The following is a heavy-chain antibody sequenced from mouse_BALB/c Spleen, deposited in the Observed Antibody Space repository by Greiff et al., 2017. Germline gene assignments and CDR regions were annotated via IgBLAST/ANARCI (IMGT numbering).Heavy chain of an antibody. J-gene: IGHJ4*01. CDR1: GFTFSSYA. V-gene: IGHV5-9-4*01. D-gene: IGHD1-1*01. CDR3: AREVLLDY. CDR2: ISSGGSYT. Sequence: VQGVESGGGLVKPGGSLKLSCAASGFTFSSYAMSWVRQSPEKRLEWVAEISSGGSYTYYPDTVTGRFTISRDNAKNTLYLEMSSLRSEDTAMYYCAREVLLDYWGQGTSVTVSS.